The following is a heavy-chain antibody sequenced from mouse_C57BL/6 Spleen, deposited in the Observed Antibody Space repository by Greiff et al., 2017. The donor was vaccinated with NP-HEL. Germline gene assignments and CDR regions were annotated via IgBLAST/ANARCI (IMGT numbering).Heavy chain of an antibody. Sequence: EVQLVESGGGLVKPGGSLKLSCAASGFTFSDYGMHWVRQAPEKGLEWVAYISSGSSTIYYADTVQGRFTIARDNAKNPLFLQMTSLRSEDTAMYYCARRAYYSNFFDYWGQGTTLTVSS. CDR2: ISSGSSTI. D-gene: IGHD2-5*01. V-gene: IGHV5-17*01. CDR1: GFTFSDYG. J-gene: IGHJ2*01. CDR3: ARRAYYSNFFDY.